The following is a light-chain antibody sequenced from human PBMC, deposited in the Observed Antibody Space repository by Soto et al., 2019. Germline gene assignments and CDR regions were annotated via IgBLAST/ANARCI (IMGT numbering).Light chain of an antibody. CDR2: DAS. J-gene: IGKJ1*01. CDR1: QSVSTY. V-gene: IGKV3-11*01. CDR3: QHRSNWPPWT. Sequence: EIVLTQSPATLSLSPGERATLSCRASQSVSTYLAWYQQKPGQAPRLLIFDASNRATGIPARFSGSGSGTDFTLTISSLEPDDFAVYYCQHRSNWPPWTFGQGNKVKIK.